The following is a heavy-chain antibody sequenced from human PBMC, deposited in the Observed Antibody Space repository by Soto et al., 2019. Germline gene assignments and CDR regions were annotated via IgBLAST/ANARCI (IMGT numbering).Heavy chain of an antibody. Sequence: GGSMELSSAASGFTFSSYAMSWVRQAPGKGLEWVSGISDGGYSTNYADSVKGRFTISRDNSKNTLYLQMNSLRADDTAIYYCAKTITPSDYWGQGTLVTVSS. D-gene: IGHD2-15*01. CDR2: ISDGGYST. J-gene: IGHJ4*02. CDR1: GFTFSSYA. V-gene: IGHV3-23*01. CDR3: AKTITPSDY.